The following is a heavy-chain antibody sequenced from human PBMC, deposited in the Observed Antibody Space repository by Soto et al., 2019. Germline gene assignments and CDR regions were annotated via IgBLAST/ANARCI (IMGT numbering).Heavy chain of an antibody. J-gene: IGHJ6*02. Sequence: QVQLVQSGAEVKKPGASVKVSCKASGYTFIGHYLHWLRQAPGQGLEWLGWTNPSSGATNFAQKFQGRVTMTRDTSISTAYLELSRLRSDDTAVYYGAREAGTTGNYYYGMDVWGQGTTVTVSS. V-gene: IGHV1-2*02. CDR2: TNPSSGAT. CDR3: AREAGTTGNYYYGMDV. D-gene: IGHD1-7*01. CDR1: GYTFIGHY.